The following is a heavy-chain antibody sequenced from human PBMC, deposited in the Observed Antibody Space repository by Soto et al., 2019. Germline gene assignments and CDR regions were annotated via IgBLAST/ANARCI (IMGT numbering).Heavy chain of an antibody. CDR1: GYSFTNYY. CDR3: ARDGATMGSYYLDY. Sequence: QMQLVQSGAEVKKPGASVKVSCKASGYSFTNYYMHWVRQAPGQGLEWMGIINPSGGTTRYARKFQGGITMTSDTSTSTVYMEVSSLSSEDTAVYYCARDGATMGSYYLDYWGQGTLVTVSS. J-gene: IGHJ4*02. CDR2: INPSGGTT. D-gene: IGHD5-12*01. V-gene: IGHV1-46*01.